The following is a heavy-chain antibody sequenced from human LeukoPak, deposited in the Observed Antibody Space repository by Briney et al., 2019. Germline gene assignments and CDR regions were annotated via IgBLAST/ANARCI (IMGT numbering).Heavy chain of an antibody. D-gene: IGHD2-15*01. J-gene: IGHJ6*03. CDR3: ARVHCSGGSCYYYYYYMDV. CDR2: ISAYNGNT. CDR1: GYTFTSYG. Sequence: ASVKVSCKASGYTFTSYGISWVRQAPGQGLEWMGWISAYNGNTNYAQNLQGRVTMTTDTSTSTAYMELRSLRSDDTAVCYCARVHCSGGSCYYYYYYMDVWGKGTTVTVSS. V-gene: IGHV1-18*01.